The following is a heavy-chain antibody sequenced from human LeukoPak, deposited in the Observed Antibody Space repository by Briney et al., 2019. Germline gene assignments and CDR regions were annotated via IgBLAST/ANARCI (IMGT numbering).Heavy chain of an antibody. CDR1: GLSFSGSA. CDR2: IRSKANSYVT. V-gene: IGHV3-73*01. D-gene: IGHD2-15*01. Sequence: GGSLKLSCAASGLSFSGSAMYWVRQASGRGLEWLGRIRSKANSYVTAYAASVNGRFSISRDDSRNTAYLQMNSLQTEDTAVYYCTRHSDKYCSGAGCYVYNFYGMDVWGQGTTVTVSS. CDR3: TRHSDKYCSGAGCYVYNFYGMDV. J-gene: IGHJ6*02.